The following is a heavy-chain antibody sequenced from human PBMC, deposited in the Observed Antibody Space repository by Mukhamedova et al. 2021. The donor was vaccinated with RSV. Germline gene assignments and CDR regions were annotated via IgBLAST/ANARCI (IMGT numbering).Heavy chain of an antibody. J-gene: IGHJ5*02. CDR3: ANTDLGNYVWFDP. D-gene: IGHD4-11*01. V-gene: IGHV3-30-3*02. CDR2: GSSG. Sequence: GSSGINAESVKGRFTISRDNSKSILYLQMNSLRPEDTAMYYCANTDLGNYVWFDPWGPGAQVTVSS.